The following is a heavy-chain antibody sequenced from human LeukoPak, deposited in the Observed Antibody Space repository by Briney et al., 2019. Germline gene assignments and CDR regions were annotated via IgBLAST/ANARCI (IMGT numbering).Heavy chain of an antibody. CDR2: IYYNGDT. CDR1: SGSVSNSLYY. D-gene: IGHD5-18*01. J-gene: IGHJ4*02. V-gene: IGHV4-61*01. Sequence: NPSETLSLTCTVSSGSVSNSLYYWSWIRQPPGKGLEWIGYIYYNGDTNYNPSLKSRVIISIDTSSNQFSLRLNSMTAADTAVYYCARVLRAASWRSYDYWGQGSLVTVSS. CDR3: ARVLRAASWRSYDY.